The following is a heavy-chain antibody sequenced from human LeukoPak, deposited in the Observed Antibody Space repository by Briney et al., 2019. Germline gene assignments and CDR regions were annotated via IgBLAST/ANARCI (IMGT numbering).Heavy chain of an antibody. J-gene: IGHJ2*01. CDR3: ARAKSTVHWYFDL. CDR1: GGSFSGYY. CDR2: IYYSGST. Sequence: PSETLSLTCAVYGGSFSGYYWSWIRQPPGKGLEWIGSIYYSGSTYYNPSLKSRVTISVDTSKNQFSLKLSSVTAADTAVYYCARAKSTVHWYFDLWGRGTLVTVSS. D-gene: IGHD4-17*01. V-gene: IGHV4-34*01.